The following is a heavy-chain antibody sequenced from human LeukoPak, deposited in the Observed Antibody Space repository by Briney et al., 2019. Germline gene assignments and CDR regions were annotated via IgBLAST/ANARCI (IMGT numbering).Heavy chain of an antibody. Sequence: GGSLRLSCAASGFTFSSYAMSWVRQAPGKGLEWVSAISGSGGSTYYADSVKGRFTISRDNSKSTLYLQMNSLRAEDTAVYYCAKGGPYDYGDYQRYPFDYWGQGTLVTVSS. CDR1: GFTFSSYA. V-gene: IGHV3-23*01. D-gene: IGHD4-17*01. CDR2: ISGSGGST. CDR3: AKGGPYDYGDYQRYPFDY. J-gene: IGHJ4*02.